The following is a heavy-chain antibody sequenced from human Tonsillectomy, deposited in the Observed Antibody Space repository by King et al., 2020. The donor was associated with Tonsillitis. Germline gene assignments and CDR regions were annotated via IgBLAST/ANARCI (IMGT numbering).Heavy chain of an antibody. CDR2: IIPIFGTA. V-gene: IGHV1-69*01. J-gene: IGHJ6*02. CDR1: GGTFSSYA. D-gene: IGHD3-9*01. CDR3: AVVRYDILTGYRTGYYYYGMDV. Sequence: VQLVESGAEVKKPGSSVKVSCQASGGTFSSYAINWVRQAPGQGLEWMGGIIPIFGTANYAQKFQGRVTIIADDSTSTASMELSSLRSEDTAVYYCAVVRYDILTGYRTGYYYYGMDVWGQGTTITVSS.